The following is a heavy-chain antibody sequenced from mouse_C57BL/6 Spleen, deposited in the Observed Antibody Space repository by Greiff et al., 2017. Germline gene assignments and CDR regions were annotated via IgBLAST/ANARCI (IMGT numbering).Heavy chain of an antibody. CDR1: GFTFSDYG. CDR2: ISSGSSTI. D-gene: IGHD2-4*01. J-gene: IGHJ3*01. Sequence: EVQLVESGGGLVKPGGSLKLSCAASGFTFSDYGMHWVRQAPEKGLEWVAYISSGSSTIYYADTVKGRFTISRDNAKNTLFLQMTRLRSEDTAMYYCARGETYDYDGGRFAYWGQGTLVTVSA. CDR3: ARGETYDYDGGRFAY. V-gene: IGHV5-17*01.